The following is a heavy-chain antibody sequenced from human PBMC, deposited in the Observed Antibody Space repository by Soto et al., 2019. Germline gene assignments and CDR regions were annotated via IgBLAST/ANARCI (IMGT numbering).Heavy chain of an antibody. Sequence: PGGSLRLSCAASGFSLKTYAVSWVRKPPGKGLEWVSTISGSRGFTYYADSVKGRFTISRDNGKNTVYLHMNSLRAEDTAIYYYEKRKGDNSGPFDSWGQATEVTVSA. CDR3: EKRKGDNSGPFDS. J-gene: IGHJ4*02. V-gene: IGHV3-23*01. CDR2: ISGSRGFT. D-gene: IGHD1-20*01. CDR1: GFSLKTYA.